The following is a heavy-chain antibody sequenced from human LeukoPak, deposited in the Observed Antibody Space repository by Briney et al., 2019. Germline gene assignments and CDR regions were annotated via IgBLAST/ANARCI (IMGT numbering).Heavy chain of an antibody. Sequence: SETLSLTCAVYGGSFSVYYWSWIRQPPGKGLEWIGFIYYTGSTNYNPSLKSRVTISVDTSRKQFSLKLSSVTAADTAVYYCARVVATGTLRWFDPWGQGTLVTVSS. D-gene: IGHD4-17*01. CDR2: IYYTGST. J-gene: IGHJ5*02. V-gene: IGHV4-59*01. CDR1: GGSFSVYY. CDR3: ARVVATGTLRWFDP.